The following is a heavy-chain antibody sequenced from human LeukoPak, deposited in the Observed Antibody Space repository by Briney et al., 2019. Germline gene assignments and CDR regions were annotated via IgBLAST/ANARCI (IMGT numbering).Heavy chain of an antibody. CDR2: ISCSGGST. CDR3: AKDQQYCGGDCYSSFDY. D-gene: IGHD2-21*02. V-gene: IGHV3-23*01. J-gene: IGHJ4*01. Sequence: GGSLRLSCAASGFTFDNYGMSWVRQAPGKGLEWVSAISCSGGSTYYADSVKGRFTISRDNSKNTLYLQMSSLRAEDTAVYYCAKDQQYCGGDCYSSFDYWGQGTMVTVSS. CDR1: GFTFDNYG.